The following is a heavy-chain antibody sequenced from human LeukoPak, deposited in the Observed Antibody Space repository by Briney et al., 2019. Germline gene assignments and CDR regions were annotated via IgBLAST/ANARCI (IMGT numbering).Heavy chain of an antibody. V-gene: IGHV1-2*02. J-gene: IGHJ4*02. CDR1: GYTFTGYY. CDR2: INPNSGGT. Sequence: RASVKVSCKASGYTFTGYYMHWVRQAPGQGLEWMGWINPNSGGTNYAQKFQGRVTMTRDTSTSTVYMELSSLRSEDTAVYYCARALVVVAATSSLDYFDYWGQGTLVTVSS. CDR3: ARALVVVAATSSLDYFDY. D-gene: IGHD2-15*01.